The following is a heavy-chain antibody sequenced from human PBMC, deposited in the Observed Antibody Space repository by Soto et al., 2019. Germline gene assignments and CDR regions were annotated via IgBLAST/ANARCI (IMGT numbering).Heavy chain of an antibody. CDR2: IDPSDSYT. CDR1: GYSFTSYW. D-gene: IGHD2-2*01. J-gene: IGHJ6*02. Sequence: GESLKISCKGSGYSFTSYWISWVRQMPGKGLEWMGRIDPSDSYTNYSPSFQGHVTISADKPISTAYLQWSSLKASDTAMYYCARSSLGYCSSTSCSNYYYYGMDVWGQGTTVTVSS. CDR3: ARSSLGYCSSTSCSNYYYYGMDV. V-gene: IGHV5-10-1*01.